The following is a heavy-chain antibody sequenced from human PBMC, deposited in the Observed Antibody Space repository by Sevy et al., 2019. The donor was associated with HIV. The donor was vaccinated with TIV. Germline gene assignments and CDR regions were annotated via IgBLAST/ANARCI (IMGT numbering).Heavy chain of an antibody. J-gene: IGHJ4*02. V-gene: IGHV3-7*01. CDR1: GFTFSSYW. CDR2: IKQDGSEK. Sequence: GGSLRLSCAASGFTFSSYWMSWVRQAPGKGLEWVANIKQDGSEKYYVDSVKGRFTISRDNAKNSLYLQMNSLRAEDTAVYYCARDVSGGNGDSGADYWGQGTLVTVSS. CDR3: ARDVSGGNGDSGADY. D-gene: IGHD4-17*01.